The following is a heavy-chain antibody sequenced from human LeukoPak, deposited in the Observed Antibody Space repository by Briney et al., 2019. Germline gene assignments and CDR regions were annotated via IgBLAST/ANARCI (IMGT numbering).Heavy chain of an antibody. D-gene: IGHD2-2*01. V-gene: IGHV1-69*05. CDR2: IIPIFGTA. J-gene: IGHJ6*02. CDR1: GGTFSSYA. CDR3: ATLTTVGYCSSTSCYGPGMDV. Sequence: ASVKVSCKASGGTFSSYAISWVRQAPGQGLEWMGGIIPIFGTANYAQKFQGRVTITTDESTSTAYMELSSLRSEDTAVYYCATLTTVGYCSSTSCYGPGMDVWGQGTTVTVSS.